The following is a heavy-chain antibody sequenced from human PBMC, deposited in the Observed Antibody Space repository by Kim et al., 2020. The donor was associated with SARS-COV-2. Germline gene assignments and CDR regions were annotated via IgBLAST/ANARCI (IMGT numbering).Heavy chain of an antibody. V-gene: IGHV4-39*01. CDR3: PFGLTPRAFDS. J-gene: IGHJ4*02. CDR1: GDYITSATYS. D-gene: IGHD3-10*01. CDR2: LSYNGNM. Sequence: SQTLSLTCTVSGDYITSATYSWAWVRQPPGKGLEWIGALSYNGNMYYNSSLKSRVTISVDASKNQFSLQLTSLTAADTALYFFPFGLTPRAFDSWGRGTL.